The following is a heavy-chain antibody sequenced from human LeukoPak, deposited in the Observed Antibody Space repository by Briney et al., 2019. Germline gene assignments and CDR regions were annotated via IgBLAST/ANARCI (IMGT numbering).Heavy chain of an antibody. CDR1: GFTFSSYA. Sequence: PGGSLRLSCAASGFTFSSYAMSWDRQAPGKGLEWVSAISGSGGSTYYADSVKGRFTIYRHNSKNTLYLQMNSLSAEDTAVYYCAKGNSSSWYAPLDCWGQGTLVTVSS. CDR2: ISGSGGST. J-gene: IGHJ4*02. V-gene: IGHV3-23*01. D-gene: IGHD6-13*01. CDR3: AKGNSSSWYAPLDC.